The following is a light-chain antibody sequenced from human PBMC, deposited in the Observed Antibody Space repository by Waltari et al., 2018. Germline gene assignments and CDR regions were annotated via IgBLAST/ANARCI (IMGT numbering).Light chain of an antibody. Sequence: QSALTQPASVSGSPGQSITIDCAGTSSDIGGYHYVAWYQQHPGRVPKLLIYDVDNRPSGISDRFSGSKSGNTASLTISGLQAEDEADYFCSSYTDSRTGVFGGGTKLTVL. CDR3: SSYTDSRTGV. V-gene: IGLV2-14*03. J-gene: IGLJ3*02. CDR2: DVD. CDR1: SSDIGGYHY.